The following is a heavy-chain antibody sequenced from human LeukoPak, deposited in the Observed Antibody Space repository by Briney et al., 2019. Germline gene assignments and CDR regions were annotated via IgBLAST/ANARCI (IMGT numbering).Heavy chain of an antibody. V-gene: IGHV4-59*01. D-gene: IGHD4-17*01. J-gene: IGHJ4*02. CDR1: GGSISSYY. CDR2: IYYSGST. Sequence: SETLSLTCTVSGGSISSYYWSWIRQPPGKGLEWIGYIYYSGSTNCNHSLKSRVTISVDTSKNQFSLKLSSVTAADTAVYYCAREKNYGDSYYFDYWGQGTLVTVSS. CDR3: AREKNYGDSYYFDY.